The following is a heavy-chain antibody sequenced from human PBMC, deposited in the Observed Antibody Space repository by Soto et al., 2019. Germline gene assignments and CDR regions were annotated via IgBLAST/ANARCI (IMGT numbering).Heavy chain of an antibody. Sequence: GWSLRLSCAASGFTFSSYSMNWVRQAPGKGLEWVSSISSSSSYIYYADSVKGRFTISRDNAKNSLYLQMNSLRAEDTAVYYCARDHVVAEADAFDIWGQGTMVTVSS. V-gene: IGHV3-21*01. CDR1: GFTFSSYS. D-gene: IGHD5-12*01. CDR2: ISSSSSYI. J-gene: IGHJ3*02. CDR3: ARDHVVAEADAFDI.